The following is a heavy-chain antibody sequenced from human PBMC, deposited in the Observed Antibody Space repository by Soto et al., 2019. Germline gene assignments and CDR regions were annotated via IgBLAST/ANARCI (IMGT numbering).Heavy chain of an antibody. D-gene: IGHD2-15*01. Sequence: SETLSLTCTVSGGSISSSSYYWGWIRQPPGKGLEWIGSIYYSGSTYYNPSLKSRVTISVDTSKNQFSLKLSSVTAADTAVYYCARHAGVVAATTDAFDIWGQGTMVTVSS. CDR2: IYYSGST. CDR1: GGSISSSSYY. J-gene: IGHJ3*02. CDR3: ARHAGVVAATTDAFDI. V-gene: IGHV4-39*01.